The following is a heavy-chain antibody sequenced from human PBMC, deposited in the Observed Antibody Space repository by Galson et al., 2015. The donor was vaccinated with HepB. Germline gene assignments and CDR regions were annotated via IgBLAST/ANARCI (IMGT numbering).Heavy chain of an antibody. J-gene: IGHJ4*02. CDR3: TTSLSARYSGSPQLY. CDR2: IKSKTDGGTT. Sequence: SLRLSCAASGFTFSNAWMNWVRQAPGKGLEWVGRIKSKTDGGTTDYAAPVKGRFTISRDDSKNTLYLQMNSLKTEDTAVYYCTTSLSARYSGSPQLYWGQGTLVTVSS. CDR1: GFTFSNAW. V-gene: IGHV3-15*07. D-gene: IGHD1-26*01.